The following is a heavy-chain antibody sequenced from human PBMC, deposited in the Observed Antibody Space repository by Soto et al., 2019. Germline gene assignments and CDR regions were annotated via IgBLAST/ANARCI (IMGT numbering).Heavy chain of an antibody. D-gene: IGHD3-9*01. J-gene: IGHJ6*02. Sequence: SVKVSCKASGFTFTSSAMQWVRQARGQRLEWIGWIVVGSGNTNYAQKFQEGVTITRDMSTSTAYMELSSLGSEDTAVYYCAAAFLLDVFTGRAYYYYGMDVWGQGTTVTVSS. V-gene: IGHV1-58*02. CDR1: GFTFTSSA. CDR2: IVVGSGNT. CDR3: AAAFLLDVFTGRAYYYYGMDV.